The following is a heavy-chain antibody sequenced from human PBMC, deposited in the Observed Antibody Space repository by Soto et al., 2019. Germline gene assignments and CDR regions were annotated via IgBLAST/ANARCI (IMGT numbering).Heavy chain of an antibody. Sequence: QVQLVESGGGVVQPGRSLRLSCAASGFTFSSYGMHWVRQAPGKGLEWVAVIWDDGSNKYYADSVKGRFTISRDNSKNTLYLQMNSLRAEDTAVYYCARDGSAYCGGDCWANWFDPWGQGTLVTVSS. V-gene: IGHV3-33*01. CDR2: IWDDGSNK. D-gene: IGHD2-21*02. J-gene: IGHJ5*02. CDR1: GFTFSSYG. CDR3: ARDGSAYCGGDCWANWFDP.